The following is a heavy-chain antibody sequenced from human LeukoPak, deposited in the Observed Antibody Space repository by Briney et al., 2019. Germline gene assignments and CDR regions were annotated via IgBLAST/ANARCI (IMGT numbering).Heavy chain of an antibody. CDR2: ISSDGSST. CDR1: GFTFRNHW. Sequence: GGSLRLSCAASGFTFRNHWVHWVRHTPGKGLVWVSRISSDGSSTTYADSVKGRFTISRDNAKNTLYLQMNNLRAEDTAMYYCARDQRVTGRPDIDYWGQGTLVIVSS. CDR3: ARDQRVTGRPDIDY. J-gene: IGHJ4*02. D-gene: IGHD6-6*01. V-gene: IGHV3-74*03.